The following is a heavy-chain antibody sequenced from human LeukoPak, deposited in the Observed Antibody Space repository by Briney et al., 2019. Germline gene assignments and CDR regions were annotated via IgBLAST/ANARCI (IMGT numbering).Heavy chain of an antibody. CDR3: AKADEMDTAMALLDY. D-gene: IGHD5-18*01. CDR1: GFTFSSYA. J-gene: IGHJ4*02. Sequence: TGGFLRLSCAASGFTFSSYAMHWVRQAPGKGLEWVAVISYDGSNKYYADSVKGRFTISRDNSKNTLYLQMNSLRAEDTAVYYCAKADEMDTAMALLDYWGQGTLVTVSS. CDR2: ISYDGSNK. V-gene: IGHV3-30*04.